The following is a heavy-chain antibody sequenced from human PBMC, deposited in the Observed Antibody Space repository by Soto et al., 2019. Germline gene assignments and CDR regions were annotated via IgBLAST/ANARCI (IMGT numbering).Heavy chain of an antibody. CDR2: ISYDGSNK. CDR3: ARDRGWAMVRGVITGRYYYYGMDV. J-gene: IGHJ6*02. V-gene: IGHV3-30-3*01. CDR1: GFTFSSYA. D-gene: IGHD3-10*01. Sequence: GGSLRLSCAASGFTFSSYAMHWVRQAPGKGLEWVAVISYDGSNKYYADSVKGRFTISRDNSKNTLYLQMNSLRAEDTAVYYCARDRGWAMVRGVITGRYYYYGMDVWGQGTTVT.